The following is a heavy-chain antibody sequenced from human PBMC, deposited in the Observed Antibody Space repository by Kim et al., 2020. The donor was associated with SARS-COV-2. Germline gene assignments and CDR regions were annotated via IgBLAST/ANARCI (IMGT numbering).Heavy chain of an antibody. J-gene: IGHJ4*02. CDR1: GSTFTSNW. Sequence: GGSLRLSCAASGSTFTSNWMHWVRQVPGKGLVWVSRISSDGSSTIYADSVKGRFTISRDNAKNTLYLQMNSLGAGDTAVYYCARRAYSGSYYYFDDWGQGTLVTVSA. D-gene: IGHD1-26*01. CDR3: ARRAYSGSYYYFDD. CDR2: ISSDGSST. V-gene: IGHV3-74*01.